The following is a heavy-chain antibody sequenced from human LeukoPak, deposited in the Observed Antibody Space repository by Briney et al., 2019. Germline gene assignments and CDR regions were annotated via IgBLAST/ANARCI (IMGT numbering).Heavy chain of an antibody. D-gene: IGHD5-24*01. V-gene: IGHV1-46*01. CDR2: IHPSGDRT. CDR3: ARVPEAGYNPDY. J-gene: IGHJ4*02. CDR1: GYTLTNHY. Sequence: APVKVSCKASGYTLTNHYMYWVRQAPGQGLEWMGIIHPSGDRTSYAQKFQGRVTMTSDTSTSTVYMELSSLRSEDTAVYYCARVPEAGYNPDYWGQGTLVTVS.